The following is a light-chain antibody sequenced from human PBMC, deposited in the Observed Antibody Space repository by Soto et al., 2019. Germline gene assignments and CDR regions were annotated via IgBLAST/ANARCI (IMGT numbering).Light chain of an antibody. CDR3: QQYGTSLYT. Sequence: EIVLTQSPGTLSLSPGERATLSCRASQSVSSNYLAWYQQRPGQASRLLISGASSRATGIPDRFSGSGSGTDFTLTISRLEPEDFAVYYCQQYGTSLYTFGQGTKLEIK. V-gene: IGKV3-20*01. CDR2: GAS. CDR1: QSVSSNY. J-gene: IGKJ2*01.